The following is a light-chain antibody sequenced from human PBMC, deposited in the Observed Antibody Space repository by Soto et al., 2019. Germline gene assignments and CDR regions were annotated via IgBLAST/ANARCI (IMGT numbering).Light chain of an antibody. Sequence: QSVLTQPASVSVSPGQSITISCTGTSSDVGGYNYVSWYQQHPGKAPKLMIYEVSNRPSGVSNRFSGSKSGNTASLTISGLQAEDEADYYCSSYTSSSTLVFGTVTKVTVL. V-gene: IGLV2-14*01. CDR3: SSYTSSSTLV. CDR1: SSDVGGYNY. CDR2: EVS. J-gene: IGLJ1*01.